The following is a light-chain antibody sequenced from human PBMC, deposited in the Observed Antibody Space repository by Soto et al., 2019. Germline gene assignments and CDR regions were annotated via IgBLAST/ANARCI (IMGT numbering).Light chain of an antibody. CDR1: QSITSTY. CDR3: QPYNSSPYT. J-gene: IGKJ2*01. CDR2: ATS. V-gene: IGKV3-20*01. Sequence: EIVLTQSPGTLSLSPGERATLSCRASQSITSTYLAWYQQKSGQAPRLLIYATSSRATGIPDRFSGSGSRTDFTLTISRLEPEDFAVYYCQPYNSSPYTFGQGTNLQIK.